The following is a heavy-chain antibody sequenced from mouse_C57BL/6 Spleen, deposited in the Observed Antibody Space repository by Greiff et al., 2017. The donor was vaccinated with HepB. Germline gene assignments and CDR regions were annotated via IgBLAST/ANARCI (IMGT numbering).Heavy chain of an antibody. J-gene: IGHJ3*01. CDR1: GFTFSDYG. D-gene: IGHD2-1*01. CDR3: ASIYYGNYVGAY. Sequence: EVKLVESGGGLVKPGGSLKLSCAASGFTFSDYGMHWVRQAPEKGLEWVAYISSGSSTIYYADTVKGRFTISRDNAKNTLFLQMTSLRSEDTAMYYCASIYYGNYVGAYWGQGTLVTVSA. CDR2: ISSGSSTI. V-gene: IGHV5-17*01.